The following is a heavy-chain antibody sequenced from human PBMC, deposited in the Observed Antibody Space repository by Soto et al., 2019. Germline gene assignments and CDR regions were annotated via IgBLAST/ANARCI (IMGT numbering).Heavy chain of an antibody. Sequence: QVTLKESGPVLVKPTETLTLTCTVSGFSLSNSRMGVSWIRQPPGKPLEWLAHIFSNDEKSYSTSLKSRLTISKDTSKSQVVLTMTNMDPVDTATYYCERIRLPISTRDYGVAGWGQGTLVTVSS. V-gene: IGHV2-26*01. CDR2: IFSNDEK. D-gene: IGHD4-17*01. CDR1: GFSLSNSRMG. J-gene: IGHJ4*02. CDR3: ERIRLPISTRDYGVAG.